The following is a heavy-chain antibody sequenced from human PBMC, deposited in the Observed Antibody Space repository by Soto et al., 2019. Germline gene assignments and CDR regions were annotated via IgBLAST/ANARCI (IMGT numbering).Heavy chain of an antibody. CDR1: GFILRNYW. V-gene: IGHV3-7*03. CDR2: IKEDGSEK. Sequence: VQLVESGGGLVQPGGSLRLSCADSGFILRNYWMSWVRQAPGMGLQWVASIKEDGSEKYYVDPVKGRFTISRENAKNSPYLQMNSLRAEDTAVYYCARYRSLDPWGQGILVTVSS. D-gene: IGHD3-16*02. CDR3: ARYRSLDP. J-gene: IGHJ5*02.